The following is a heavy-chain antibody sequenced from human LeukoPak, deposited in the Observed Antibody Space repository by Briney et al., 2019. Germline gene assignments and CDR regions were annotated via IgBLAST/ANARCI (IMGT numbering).Heavy chain of an antibody. V-gene: IGHV4-34*01. CDR3: ARGLYPRG. J-gene: IGHJ4*02. Sequence: SETLSLTCAVYGGSFSGYYWSWIRQPPGKGLEWIGEINHSGSTNYNPSLKSRVTISVDTSKNQFSLKLSSVTAADTAVYYCARGLYPRGWGQGTLVTVFS. D-gene: IGHD3-10*01. CDR1: GGSFSGYY. CDR2: INHSGST.